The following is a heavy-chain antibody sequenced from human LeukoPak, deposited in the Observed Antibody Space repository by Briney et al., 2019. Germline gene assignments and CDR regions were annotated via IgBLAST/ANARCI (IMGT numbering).Heavy chain of an antibody. CDR3: ARGGLSYYYMDV. J-gene: IGHJ6*03. CDR1: GGSIRSDY. V-gene: IGHV4-59*01. Sequence: PSETLSLTCTVSGGSIRSDYWSWIRQPQGKGLEWIGYMYYSGSTNYNPSLKSRVTISVDTSKNQFSLKLSSVTAADTAVYYCARGGLSYYYMDVWGKGTTVTVSS. CDR2: MYYSGST.